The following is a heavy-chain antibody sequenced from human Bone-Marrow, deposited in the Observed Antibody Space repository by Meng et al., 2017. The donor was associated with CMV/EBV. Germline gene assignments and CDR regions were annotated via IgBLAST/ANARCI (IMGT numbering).Heavy chain of an antibody. V-gene: IGHV1-8*01. Sequence: ASVKVSCKASGYTFTRYDINWVRQATGQGLEWMGWMNPNSGNTGYAQKFQGRVTMTRNTSLSTAYMELSSLRSEDTVVYYRAGGWTTLVTGPYDDYWGQGTLVTVSS. CDR1: GYTFTRYD. CDR3: AGGWTTLVTGPYDDY. CDR2: MNPNSGNT. D-gene: IGHD4-23*01. J-gene: IGHJ4*02.